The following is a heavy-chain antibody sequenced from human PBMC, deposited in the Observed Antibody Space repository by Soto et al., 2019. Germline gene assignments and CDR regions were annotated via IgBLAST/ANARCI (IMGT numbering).Heavy chain of an antibody. CDR3: ARDLRHVGKYYYDSS. V-gene: IGHV3-48*03. J-gene: IGHJ4*02. Sequence: EVQLVESGGGLVQPGGSLRLSCAASGFTFSSYEMNWVRQAPGKGLEWVSYISSSGSTIYYADSVKGRFTISRDNAKNSLYLQMKSRRAEDTAVYYCARDLRHVGKYYYDSSWGQGTLVTVSS. D-gene: IGHD3-22*01. CDR1: GFTFSSYE. CDR2: ISSSGSTI.